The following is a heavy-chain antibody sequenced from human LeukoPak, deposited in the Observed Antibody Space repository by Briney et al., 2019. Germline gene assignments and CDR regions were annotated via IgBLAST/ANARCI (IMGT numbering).Heavy chain of an antibody. J-gene: IGHJ3*02. CDR2: IYHSGST. CDR3: ARVPYCSSTSCFWEDAFDI. CDR1: GGSISSGGYY. V-gene: IGHV4-30-2*01. D-gene: IGHD2-2*01. Sequence: QPSQTLSLTCTVSGGSISSGGYYWSWIRQPPGKGLEWIGYIYHSGSTYYNPSLKSRVTISVDRSKNQFSLKLSSVTAADTAIYYCARVPYCSSTSCFWEDAFDIWGQGTMVTVSS.